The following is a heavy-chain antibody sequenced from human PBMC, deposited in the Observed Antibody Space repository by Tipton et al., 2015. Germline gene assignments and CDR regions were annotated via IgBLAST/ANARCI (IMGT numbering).Heavy chain of an antibody. Sequence: TLSLTCTVSGGSVSGGSYYWSWIRQPPGRGLEWIGYIYYGGSTNYNPSLKSRVTISVDTSKNQFSLKLSSVTAADTALYYCARFNCGGDCYSYRGWSDPWGQGTLVTVSS. CDR2: IYYGGST. CDR3: ARFNCGGDCYSYRGWSDP. J-gene: IGHJ5*02. D-gene: IGHD2-21*02. V-gene: IGHV4-61*01. CDR1: GGSVSGGSYY.